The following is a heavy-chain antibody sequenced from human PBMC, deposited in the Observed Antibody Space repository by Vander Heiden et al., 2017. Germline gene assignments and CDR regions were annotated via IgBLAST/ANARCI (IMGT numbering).Heavy chain of an antibody. D-gene: IGHD2-2*01. CDR3: ARDKGYQLLYYYYYGMDV. V-gene: IGHV3-33*01. CDR2: IWYDGSNK. Sequence: QVQLVESGGGVVQPGRSLRLYCAASGFTFSSYGMHWVRQAPGKGLEWVAVIWYDGSNKYYADSVKGRFTISRDNSKNTLYLQMNSLRAEDTAVYYCARDKGYQLLYYYYYGMDVWGQGTTVTVSS. CDR1: GFTFSSYG. J-gene: IGHJ6*02.